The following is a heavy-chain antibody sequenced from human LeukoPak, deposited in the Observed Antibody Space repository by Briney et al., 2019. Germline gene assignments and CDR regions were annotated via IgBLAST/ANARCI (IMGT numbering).Heavy chain of an antibody. D-gene: IGHD2-21*02. J-gene: IGHJ5*02. CDR2: INPTGDST. CDR1: GYTFTSYY. Sequence: ASVKVSCKASGYTFTSYYMHWVRQAPGQGLEWMGLINPTGDSTGYAQKFQGRVTMTRDMSTSTVYMELSSLRSEDTAVYYCARQNTVVTAISNWFDPWGQGTLVTVSS. CDR3: ARQNTVVTAISNWFDP. V-gene: IGHV1-46*01.